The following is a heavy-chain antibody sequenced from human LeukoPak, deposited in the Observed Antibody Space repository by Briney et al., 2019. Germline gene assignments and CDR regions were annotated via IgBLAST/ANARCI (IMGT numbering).Heavy chain of an antibody. CDR1: GNTFTGYY. CDR2: INPNSGGT. CDR3: ARDLRGITMVRGVFDTFDI. V-gene: IGHV1-2*02. D-gene: IGHD3-10*01. J-gene: IGHJ3*02. Sequence: ASVKVSFKASGNTFTGYYMHWVRQAPGQGLEWMGWINPNSGGTNYAQKFQGRVTMTRETSISTAYMELSRLTSDDTAVYYCARDLRGITMVRGVFDTFDIWGQGTKVTVSS.